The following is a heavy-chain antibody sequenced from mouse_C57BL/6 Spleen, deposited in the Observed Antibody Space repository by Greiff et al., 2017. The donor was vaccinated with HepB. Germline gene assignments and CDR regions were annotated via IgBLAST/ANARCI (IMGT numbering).Heavy chain of an antibody. Sequence: VQLQQSGPELVKPGASVKISCKASGYAFSSSWMNWVKQRTGKGLEWIGRIYPGDGDTNYNGKFKGTATLTSDKSSSTAYMQISSLTSEDSAVYFWARGDGTDYWGQGTTLTVSS. CDR2: IYPGDGDT. CDR3: ARGDGTDY. J-gene: IGHJ2*01. D-gene: IGHD4-1*01. CDR1: GYAFSSSW. V-gene: IGHV1-82*01.